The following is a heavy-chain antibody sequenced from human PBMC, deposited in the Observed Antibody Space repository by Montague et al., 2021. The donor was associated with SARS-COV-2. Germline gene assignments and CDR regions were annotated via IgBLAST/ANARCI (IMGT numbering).Heavy chain of an antibody. J-gene: IGHJ4*02. D-gene: IGHD5-12*01. CDR2: VSHPGSA. CDR3: ARGVYNRVIFVVSPRYDFDF. CDR1: TEAFNGYY. Sequence: SETLSLTCAVYTEAFNGYYWTWIRQPPGKGLEWIGEVSHPGSAKYNPSLKRRITISLDTYRKQVSLRLTSVTAADTATYYCARGVYNRVIFVVSPRYDFDFWGQGNMVAVSA. V-gene: IGHV4-34*01.